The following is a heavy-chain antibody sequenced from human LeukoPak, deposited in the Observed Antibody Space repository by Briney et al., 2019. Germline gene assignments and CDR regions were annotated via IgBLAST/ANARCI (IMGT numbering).Heavy chain of an antibody. CDR1: GFTFNGYA. J-gene: IGHJ4*02. CDR2: ISGSGGT. CDR3: AKTMGNIGLDY. V-gene: IGHV3-23*01. D-gene: IGHD2/OR15-2a*01. Sequence: PGGSLRLSCAASGFTFNGYAMSGVRQSPGKGLEWGSKISGSGGTYYADPVKGRFPISRDNSKNTLYLQMNSLRVEDRVVYYCAKTMGNIGLDYWGQGTLVTVSS.